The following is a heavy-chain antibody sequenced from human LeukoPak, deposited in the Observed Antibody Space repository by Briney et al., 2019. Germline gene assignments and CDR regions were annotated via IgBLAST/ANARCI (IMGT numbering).Heavy chain of an antibody. V-gene: IGHV3-23*01. CDR2: IVGSGGST. CDR1: GFTFSNYA. D-gene: IGHD3-9*01. CDR3: AKWGDYDILTGYYDSDY. Sequence: GGSLRLPCAASGFTFSNYAMSWVRQAPGKGLEWVSAIVGSGGSTYHADSVKGRFTISRDNPKNTLYLQMNSLRAEDTAVYYCAKWGDYDILTGYYDSDYWGQGTLVTVSS. J-gene: IGHJ4*02.